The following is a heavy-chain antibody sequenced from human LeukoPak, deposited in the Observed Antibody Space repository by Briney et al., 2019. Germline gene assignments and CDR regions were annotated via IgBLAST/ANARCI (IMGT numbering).Heavy chain of an antibody. CDR3: AKAETRAIVVVT. CDR2: MSSGSPRAI. D-gene: IGHD3-22*01. CDR1: GFTFSDYY. Sequence: GGSLRLSCAASGFTFSDYYMSWIRQAPGKGLEWVSLMSSGSPRAIYYGNSVKGRFITSRDNAKNSLYLQMNSLRAEDTAVYYCAKAETRAIVVVTWGQGTLVTVSS. J-gene: IGHJ5*02. V-gene: IGHV3-11*01.